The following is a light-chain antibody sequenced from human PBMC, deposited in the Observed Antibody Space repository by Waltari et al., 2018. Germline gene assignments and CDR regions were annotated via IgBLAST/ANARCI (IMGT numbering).Light chain of an antibody. J-gene: IGLJ3*02. CDR2: DVT. Sequence: QSALTQPASVSGSPGQSITVSCPGTSSDVGNYNYVSWYQQHPGKAPKLMIYDVTKRPAGVSSRFSGSKSGNTASLTISGLQAEDEADYYCSSYITTTWVFGGGTRLTVL. V-gene: IGLV2-14*01. CDR3: SSYITTTWV. CDR1: SSDVGNYNY.